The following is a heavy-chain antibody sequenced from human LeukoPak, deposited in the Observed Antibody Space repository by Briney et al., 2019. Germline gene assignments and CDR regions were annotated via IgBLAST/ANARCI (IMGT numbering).Heavy chain of an antibody. Sequence: SETLSPTCTVSGGFISSYYWSWIRQPPGKGLEWIGYIYYSGSTNYNPSLKSRVTISVDTSKNQFSLKLCSVTAADTAVYYCARVRVYYYGMDVWGKGTTVTVSS. CDR3: ARVRVYYYGMDV. V-gene: IGHV4-59*01. J-gene: IGHJ6*04. CDR2: IYYSGST. CDR1: GGFISSYY.